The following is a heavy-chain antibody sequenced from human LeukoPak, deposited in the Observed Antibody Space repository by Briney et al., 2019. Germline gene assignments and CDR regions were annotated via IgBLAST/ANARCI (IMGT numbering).Heavy chain of an antibody. D-gene: IGHD1-1*01. CDR2: INPNSGGT. CDR1: GYTFTGYY. Sequence: ASVKVSCKASGYTFTGYYMHWVRQAPGQGLEWMGWINPNSGGTNYAQKFQGRVTMTRDTSISTAYMELSRLRSDDTAVYFCATDGISEETTNYWGQGTLVTVSS. J-gene: IGHJ4*02. V-gene: IGHV1-2*02. CDR3: ATDGISEETTNY.